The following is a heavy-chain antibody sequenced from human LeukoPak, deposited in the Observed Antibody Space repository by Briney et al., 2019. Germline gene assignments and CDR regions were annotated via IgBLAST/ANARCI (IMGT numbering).Heavy chain of an antibody. J-gene: IGHJ4*02. CDR2: INPSGGST. V-gene: IGHV1-46*03. Sequence: ASVKVSCKASGYTFTSYYMHWVRQAPGQGLEWMGIINPSGGSTSYAQKFQGRVTMTRDTSTSTVYTELSSLRSEDTAVYYCARRSYDILTGYFLDYWGQGTLVTVSS. CDR1: GYTFTSYY. D-gene: IGHD3-9*01. CDR3: ARRSYDILTGYFLDY.